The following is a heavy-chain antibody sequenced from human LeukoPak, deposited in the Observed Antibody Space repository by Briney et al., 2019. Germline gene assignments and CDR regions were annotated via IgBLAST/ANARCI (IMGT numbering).Heavy chain of an antibody. CDR1: GFTFSSYG. CDR2: IWYDGSNK. V-gene: IGHV3-33*06. Sequence: GGSLRLSCAASGFTFSSYGMHWVRQAPGKGLEWVAVIWYDGSNKYYADSVKGRFTISRDNSKNTLYLQMNSLRAEDTAVYYCAKARIVVVPAAPTDYYSMDVWGKGTTVTLSS. CDR3: AKARIVVVPAAPTDYYSMDV. J-gene: IGHJ6*03. D-gene: IGHD2-2*01.